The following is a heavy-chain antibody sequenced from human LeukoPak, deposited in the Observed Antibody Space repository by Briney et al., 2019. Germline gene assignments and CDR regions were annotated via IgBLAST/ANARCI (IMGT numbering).Heavy chain of an antibody. CDR1: GYTLTELS. J-gene: IGHJ4*02. V-gene: IGHV1-24*01. CDR2: FDPEDGET. CDR3: ATFSGSYLVVDY. Sequence: ASVEVSCKVSGYTLTELSMHRVRQAPGKGLEWMGGFDPEDGETIYAQKFQGRVTMTEDTSTDTAYMELSSLRSEDTAVYYCATFSGSYLVVDYWGQGTLVTVSS. D-gene: IGHD1-26*01.